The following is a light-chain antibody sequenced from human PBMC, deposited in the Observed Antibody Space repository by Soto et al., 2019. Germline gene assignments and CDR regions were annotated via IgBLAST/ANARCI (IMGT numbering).Light chain of an antibody. V-gene: IGLV2-14*01. Sequence: HSALTQPPSASGSPGQSVAISCTGTSSDIGGYNYVSWYQQHPGKAPKLMIYEVSNRPSGVSNRFSGSKSGYTASLTISGLQAEDEADYYCNSHTSSGFRVFGTGTKLTVL. CDR2: EVS. CDR3: NSHTSSGFRV. J-gene: IGLJ1*01. CDR1: SSDIGGYNY.